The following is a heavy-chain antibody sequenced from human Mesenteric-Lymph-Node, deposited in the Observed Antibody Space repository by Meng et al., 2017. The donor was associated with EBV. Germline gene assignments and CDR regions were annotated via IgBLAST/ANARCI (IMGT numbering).Heavy chain of an antibody. J-gene: IGHJ4*02. V-gene: IGHV4-61*08. CDR3: ARATTYDIIWGSYYFCDY. Sequence: LQYSGPVLMSPQATRSIPCTVAVGSVINGDCFGCLIRQPAGKVLELIVYLSYSEDTNVNPSLKSRVTISVDTSKNQFSLRLRSVTAADTAVYYCARATTYDIIWGSYYFCDYWGQGTLVTVSS. D-gene: IGHD3-16*01. CDR1: VGSVINGDCF. CDR2: LSYSEDT.